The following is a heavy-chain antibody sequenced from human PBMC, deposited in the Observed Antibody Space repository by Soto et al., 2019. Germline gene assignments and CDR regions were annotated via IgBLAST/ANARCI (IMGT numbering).Heavy chain of an antibody. Sequence: QVQLVESGGGVVQPGRSLRLSCAASGFTFSSYGMHWVRQAPGKGLEWVAVISYDGSNKYHADSVKGRFTISRDNSKNTLYLQMNSLRAEDTAVYYGVGATLHYYGMDVWGQGTTVTVSS. CDR2: ISYDGSNK. V-gene: IGHV3-30*03. CDR1: GFTFSSYG. D-gene: IGHD1-26*01. CDR3: VGATLHYYGMDV. J-gene: IGHJ6*02.